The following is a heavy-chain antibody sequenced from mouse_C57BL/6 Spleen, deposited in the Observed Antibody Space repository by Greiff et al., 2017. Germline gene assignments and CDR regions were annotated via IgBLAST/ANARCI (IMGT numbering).Heavy chain of an antibody. J-gene: IGHJ3*01. Sequence: QVQLQQPGAELVRPGSSVKLSCKASGYTFTSYWMHWVKQRPIQGLEWIGNIDPSDSETHYNQKFKDKATLTVDKSSSTAYMQLSSLTSEDSAVYYCASIYGRGGFAYWGQGTLVTVSA. V-gene: IGHV1-52*01. CDR1: GYTFTSYW. CDR2: IDPSDSET. D-gene: IGHD1-1*02. CDR3: ASIYGRGGFAY.